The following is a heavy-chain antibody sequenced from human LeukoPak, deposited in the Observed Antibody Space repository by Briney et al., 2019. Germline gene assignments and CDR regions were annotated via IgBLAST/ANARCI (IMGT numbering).Heavy chain of an antibody. J-gene: IGHJ6*03. Sequence: SVKVSCKASGGTFSSYAITWVRQAPGQGLEWMGGIIPIFDTSNYAQKFQGRVTFTSDDSTSTAYMELSSLRAEDTAVYYCARVGIPAGQPYYYYYMDVWGKGTTVTVSS. D-gene: IGHD2-21*01. V-gene: IGHV1-69*01. CDR1: GGTFSSYA. CDR2: IIPIFDTS. CDR3: ARVGIPAGQPYYYYYMDV.